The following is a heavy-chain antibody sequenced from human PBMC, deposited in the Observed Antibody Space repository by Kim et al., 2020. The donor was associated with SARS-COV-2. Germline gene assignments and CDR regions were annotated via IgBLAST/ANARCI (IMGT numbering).Heavy chain of an antibody. J-gene: IGHJ5*02. CDR1: GGSISSSSYY. CDR3: ARQPGRRGWFDP. V-gene: IGHV4-39*01. Sequence: SETLSLTCTVSGGSISSSSYYWGWIRQPPGKGLEWIGSIYYSGSTYYNPSLKSRVTISVDTSKNQFSLKLSSVTAADTAVYYCARQPGRRGWFDPWGQGTLVTVSS. D-gene: IGHD3-10*01. CDR2: IYYSGST.